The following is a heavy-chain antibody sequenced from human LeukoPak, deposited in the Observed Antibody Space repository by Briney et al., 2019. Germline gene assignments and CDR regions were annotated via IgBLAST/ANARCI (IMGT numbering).Heavy chain of an antibody. Sequence: GGSLRLSCAASGSTLSSYAMTWVRQAPGKGLEWVSAISGSGGSTYYADSVKCRFTISRDNSKNTLYLQMNSLRAEDTAVYYCAKDQPFMVIGATFDFWGQGTLVTVSS. V-gene: IGHV3-23*01. D-gene: IGHD2-15*01. CDR1: GSTLSSYA. CDR3: AKDQPFMVIGATFDF. J-gene: IGHJ4*02. CDR2: ISGSGGST.